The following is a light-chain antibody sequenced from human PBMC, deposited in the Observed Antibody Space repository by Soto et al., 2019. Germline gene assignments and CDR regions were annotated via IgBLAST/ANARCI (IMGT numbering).Light chain of an antibody. CDR3: QQYGSSPLT. CDR2: GAS. V-gene: IGKV3-20*01. CDR1: QSVSSSY. J-gene: IGKJ1*01. Sequence: EIELTQSPGTLSLSPGERATLSCRASQSVSSSYLAWYQQKPGQAPRPLIYGASSRASGIPDRFSGSGSGTDFTLTISRLEPEDFVVYYCQQYGSSPLTFGQGTKVEIK.